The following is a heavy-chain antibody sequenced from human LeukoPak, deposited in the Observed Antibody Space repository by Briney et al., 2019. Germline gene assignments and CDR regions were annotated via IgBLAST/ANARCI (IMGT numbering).Heavy chain of an antibody. Sequence: GASVKVSCKASGGTFSSYAISWVRQAPGQGREWKGGIIPIVGTANYAQKFQGRVTITADKSTSTAYMELSSLRSEDTAVYYCAREAVRIAVAAAFSRGREYYFDYWGQGTLVTISS. J-gene: IGHJ4*02. CDR1: GGTFSSYA. V-gene: IGHV1-69*06. D-gene: IGHD6-19*01. CDR2: IIPIVGTA. CDR3: AREAVRIAVAAAFSRGREYYFDY.